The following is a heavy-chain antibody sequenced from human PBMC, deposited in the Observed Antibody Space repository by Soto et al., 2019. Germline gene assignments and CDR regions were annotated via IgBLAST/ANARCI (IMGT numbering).Heavy chain of an antibody. Sequence: GGSLRLSCAASGFTFSSYAMHWVRQAPGKGLEWVAVISYDGSNKYYADSVKGRFTISRDNSKNTLYLQMNSLRAEDTAVYYCARAGYCSGTSCSYGMDVWGQGTTVTVSS. V-gene: IGHV3-30-3*01. D-gene: IGHD2-2*01. CDR2: ISYDGSNK. CDR1: GFTFSSYA. J-gene: IGHJ6*02. CDR3: ARAGYCSGTSCSYGMDV.